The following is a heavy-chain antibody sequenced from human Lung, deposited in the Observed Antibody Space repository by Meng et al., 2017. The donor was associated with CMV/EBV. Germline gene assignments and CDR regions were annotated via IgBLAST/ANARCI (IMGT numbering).Heavy chain of an antibody. D-gene: IGHD2-2*01. CDR3: ARAYCSSTSCPEGY. Sequence: SXTXSLXFAVYGGSLNGYYWSWIRQPPGKGLESIAEINYSGTTNYSPSLKSRVTISLHSSKNQFSLNLNSVTAADTAVYYCARAYCSSTSCPEGYWGQGSXVTVSS. V-gene: IGHV4-34*01. CDR2: INYSGTT. CDR1: GGSLNGYY. J-gene: IGHJ4*02.